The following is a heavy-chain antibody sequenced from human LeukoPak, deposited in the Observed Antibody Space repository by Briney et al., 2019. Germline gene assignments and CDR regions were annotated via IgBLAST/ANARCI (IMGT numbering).Heavy chain of an antibody. CDR2: IYTSGST. J-gene: IGHJ4*02. V-gene: IGHV4-4*07. CDR1: GGSISSYY. CDR3: AREVDCSSTSCYGNY. D-gene: IGHD2-2*01. Sequence: SETLSLTCTVSGGSISSYYWSWIRQPAGKGLEWIGRIYTSGSTNYNPSLKSRVTMSVDTSKKQFSLKLSSVTAADTAVYYCAREVDCSSTSCYGNYWGQGTLVTVSS.